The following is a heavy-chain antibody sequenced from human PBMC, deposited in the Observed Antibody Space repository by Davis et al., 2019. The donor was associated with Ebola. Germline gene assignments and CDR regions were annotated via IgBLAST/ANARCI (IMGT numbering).Heavy chain of an antibody. CDR2: IRSKANSYAT. J-gene: IGHJ4*02. V-gene: IGHV3-73*01. CDR3: AKDGSSGWYYFDY. CDR1: GFTFSGSA. Sequence: PGGSLRLSCAASGFTFSGSAMHWVRQASGKGLEWVGRIRSKANSYATAYAASVKGRFTISRDDSKNTAYLQMNSLKTEDTAVYYCAKDGSSGWYYFDYWGQGTLVTVSS. D-gene: IGHD6-19*01.